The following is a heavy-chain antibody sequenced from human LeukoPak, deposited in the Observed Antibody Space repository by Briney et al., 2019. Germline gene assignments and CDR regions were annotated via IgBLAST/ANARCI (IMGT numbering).Heavy chain of an antibody. J-gene: IGHJ4*02. CDR2: IAYDRSNK. CDR1: GFTFSSYA. CDR3: ARDSSSSLDY. V-gene: IGHV3-30*04. D-gene: IGHD6-6*01. Sequence: PGRSLRLSCAAAGFTFSSYAMHSVSQDPGKGMEWVAVIAYDRSNKYYADSVKGRFTISRDNSKNTLYLQMNSLRAEDTAVYYCARDSSSSLDYWGQGTLVTVSS.